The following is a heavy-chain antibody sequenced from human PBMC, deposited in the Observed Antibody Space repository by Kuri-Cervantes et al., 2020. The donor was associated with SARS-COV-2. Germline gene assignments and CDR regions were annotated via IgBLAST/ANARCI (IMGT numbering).Heavy chain of an antibody. J-gene: IGHJ6*01. Sequence: ASVKVSCKASGYTFTSYAMHWVRQAPGQRLEWMGWINAGNGNTKYSQKFQGRVTITRDTSASTAYMELSSLRSEDTAVYYCARGQRYCSSTSCYTGVQYCYYYYGMDVWGQGTTVT. V-gene: IGHV1-3*01. CDR3: ARGQRYCSSTSCYTGVQYCYYYYGMDV. D-gene: IGHD2-2*02. CDR2: INAGNGNT. CDR1: GYTFTSYA.